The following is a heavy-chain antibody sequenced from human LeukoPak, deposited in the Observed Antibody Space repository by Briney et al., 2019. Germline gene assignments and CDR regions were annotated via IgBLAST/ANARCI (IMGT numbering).Heavy chain of an antibody. D-gene: IGHD5-24*01. V-gene: IGHV3-7*01. CDR2: IKQDGSEK. J-gene: IGHJ4*02. Sequence: PGGSLRLSCAASGFTFSSYWMSWVRQAPGKGLEWVTNIKQDGSEKYYVDSVKGRFAISRDNAKNSLYLQMNSLRAEDTAVYYCARVGIDGYKVAYWGQGTLVTVSS. CDR1: GFTFSSYW. CDR3: ARVGIDGYKVAY.